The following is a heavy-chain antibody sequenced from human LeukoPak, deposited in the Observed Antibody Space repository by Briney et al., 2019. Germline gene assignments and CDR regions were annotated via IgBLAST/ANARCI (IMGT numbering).Heavy chain of an antibody. CDR3: ARETFGVVTPDY. CDR2: ISYDGSNK. D-gene: IGHD3-3*01. CDR1: GFTFSSYA. Sequence: GGSLRLSCAASGFTFSSYAMHWVRQAPGKGLEWVAVISYDGSNKYYADSVKGRFTISRDNSKNTLYLQMNSLRAEDTAVCYCARETFGVVTPDYWGQGTLVTVSS. V-gene: IGHV3-30-3*01. J-gene: IGHJ4*02.